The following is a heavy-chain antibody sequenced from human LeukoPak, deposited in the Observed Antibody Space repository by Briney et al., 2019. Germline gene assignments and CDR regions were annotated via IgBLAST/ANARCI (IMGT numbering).Heavy chain of an antibody. CDR1: GGTFSSYA. V-gene: IGHV1-69*05. CDR2: IVPIFGTA. CDR3: ARWGLLGDGLDY. D-gene: IGHD5-24*01. Sequence: GASVKVSCKASGGTFSSYAISWVRQAPGQGLEWMGRIVPIFGTANYAQKFQGRVTITTDESTSTAYMELSSLRSEDTAVYYCARWGLLGDGLDYWGQGTLVTVSS. J-gene: IGHJ4*02.